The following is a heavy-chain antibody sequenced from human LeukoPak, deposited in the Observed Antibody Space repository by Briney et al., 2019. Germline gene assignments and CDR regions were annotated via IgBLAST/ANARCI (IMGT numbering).Heavy chain of an antibody. V-gene: IGHV3-21*01. CDR2: ISSSSIYI. Sequence: GGSLRLSCAASGFTFSTYNMNWVRQALGKGLEWVSSISSSSIYIYYADSVKGRFTISRDNAKNSLYLQMNSLRVEDTAVYYCARDRTLNSGYYDYWGQGSLVTVSS. CDR3: ARDRTLNSGYYDY. D-gene: IGHD1-26*01. J-gene: IGHJ4*02. CDR1: GFTFSTYN.